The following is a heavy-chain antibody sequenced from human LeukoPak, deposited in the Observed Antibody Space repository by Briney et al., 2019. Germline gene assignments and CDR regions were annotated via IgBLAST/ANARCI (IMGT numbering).Heavy chain of an antibody. CDR1: GFTFKRYH. J-gene: IGHJ4*02. D-gene: IGHD6-13*01. Sequence: GGSLRLSCAASGFTFKRYHMSWVRQAPGKGLEWVSAISGSGGSTYYADSVKGRFTISRDNSKNTLYLQMNSLRAEDTAVYYCAKRRYSSSWYVDYWGQGTLVTVSS. V-gene: IGHV3-23*01. CDR2: ISGSGGST. CDR3: AKRRYSSSWYVDY.